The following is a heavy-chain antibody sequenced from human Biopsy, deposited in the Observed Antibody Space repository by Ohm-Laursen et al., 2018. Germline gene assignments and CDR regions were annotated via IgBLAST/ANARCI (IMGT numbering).Heavy chain of an antibody. CDR2: TYYSGST. Sequence: SDTLSLTCTVSGGSISRDYWAWIRQPPGKGLQWIGYTYYSGSTNYNPSLNSRVTIAVDTSKNQFSLRLTSVTAADTAVYYCAKDLSVYYYYGIDVWGQGTTVTVSS. D-gene: IGHD5/OR15-5a*01. CDR1: GGSISRDY. CDR3: AKDLSVYYYYGIDV. V-gene: IGHV4-59*01. J-gene: IGHJ6*02.